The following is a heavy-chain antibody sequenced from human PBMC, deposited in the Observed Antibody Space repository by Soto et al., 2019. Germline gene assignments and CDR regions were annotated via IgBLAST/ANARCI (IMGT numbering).Heavy chain of an antibody. CDR1: GYSFSSYW. V-gene: IGHV5-51*01. CDR3: ARNSLTGYYNYYYSMDV. CDR2: IYPDDSDT. Sequence: GESLKISCNSSGYSFSSYWIAWVRLMPGKGLEWMGSIYPDDSDTKYSPSFQGQVTISADKSISAAYLQWSSLKASDTAIYYCARNSLTGYYNYYYSMDVWGQGTTVTVS. J-gene: IGHJ6*02. D-gene: IGHD3-9*01.